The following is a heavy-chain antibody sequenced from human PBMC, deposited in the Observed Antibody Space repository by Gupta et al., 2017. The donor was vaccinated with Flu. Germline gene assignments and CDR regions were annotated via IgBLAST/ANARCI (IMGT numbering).Heavy chain of an antibody. Sequence: QVQLQQWGAGLLKPSETLSLTCAVYGGSFKGYYWSWIRQPPGMGLEWIAEINHSGSTNYNPSRKSRVTILVDTSKNQFSLRLTSATAADTAVYYCARGINAGSAWFNGIWWFDPWSQGTLVVVSS. J-gene: IGHJ5*02. CDR1: GGSFKGYY. D-gene: IGHD6-19*01. CDR3: ARGINAGSAWFNGIWWFDP. CDR2: INHSGST. V-gene: IGHV4-34*01.